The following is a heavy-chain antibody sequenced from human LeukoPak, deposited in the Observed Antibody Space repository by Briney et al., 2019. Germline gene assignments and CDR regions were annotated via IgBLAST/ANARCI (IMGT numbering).Heavy chain of an antibody. CDR1: GGTFSSYA. CDR2: IIPIFGTA. CDR3: ARSPGIAAAGTSLDY. V-gene: IGHV1-69*13. J-gene: IGHJ4*02. D-gene: IGHD6-13*01. Sequence: SVKVSCKASGGTFSSYAISWVRQAPGQGLEWMGGIIPIFGTANYAQKFQGRVTITADESTSTAYMELSSLRSEDTAVYYCARSPGIAAAGTSLDYWGQGTLVTVSS.